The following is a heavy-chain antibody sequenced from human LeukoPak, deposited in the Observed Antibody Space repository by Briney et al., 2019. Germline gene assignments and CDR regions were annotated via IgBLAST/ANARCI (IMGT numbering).Heavy chain of an antibody. Sequence: ASVKVSCKASGYTFTGYYMHWVRQAPGQGLEWMGWINPNSGGTNYAQKFQGRVTMTRDTSISTAYMELSRLRSDDTAVYYCARGIAAAGTEFGYWGQGTLVTVSS. CDR1: GYTFTGYY. V-gene: IGHV1-2*02. D-gene: IGHD6-13*01. J-gene: IGHJ4*02. CDR3: ARGIAAAGTEFGY. CDR2: INPNSGGT.